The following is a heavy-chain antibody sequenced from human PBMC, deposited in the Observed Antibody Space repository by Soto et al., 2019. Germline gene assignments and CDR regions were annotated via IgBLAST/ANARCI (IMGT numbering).Heavy chain of an antibody. CDR2: FIPVYRTL. D-gene: IGHD3-3*01. J-gene: IGHJ4*02. V-gene: IGHV1-69*01. Sequence: QVQLVQSGAEVKKPGSSVKVSCKASGGSFGNSAINWVRQTPVQGLEWLGGFIPVYRTLNYAQKFQGSVTITADESTGTAYMTLSSLASDDTAVYYCATGVIWIGYFTVDSWGQGTRVTVSS. CDR1: GGSFGNSA. CDR3: ATGVIWIGYFTVDS.